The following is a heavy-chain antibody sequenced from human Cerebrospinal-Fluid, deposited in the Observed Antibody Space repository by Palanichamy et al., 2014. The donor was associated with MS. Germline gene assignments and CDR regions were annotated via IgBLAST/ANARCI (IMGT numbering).Heavy chain of an antibody. CDR1: GGSVSGTDYH. CDR3: ARHAGLGAVAYDY. CDR2: IYYSGGS. V-gene: IGHV4-39*01. Sequence: QLQLQESGPGLVKPSETLSLTCTVSGGSVSGTDYHWGWIRQPPGKGLERIGSIYYSGGSFYNPSLKSRVTISIDTSKTQLSLNLDSVTAADTAFYYCARHAGLGAVAYDYWGQGTLVTVSS. D-gene: IGHD6-13*01. J-gene: IGHJ4*02.